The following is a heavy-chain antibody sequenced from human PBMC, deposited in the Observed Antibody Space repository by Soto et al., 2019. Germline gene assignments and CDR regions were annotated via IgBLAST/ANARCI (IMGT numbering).Heavy chain of an antibody. CDR1: GFTFSDSA. V-gene: IGHV3-73*01. Sequence: GGSLRLSCAASGFTFSDSAMHWVRQASGKGLEWVGRIRSKALSYATAYAASVQGRFTISRDDSENTAYLQMNSLKTEDTAVYYCALPGYMFSNEYDIWGQGTLVTVSS. J-gene: IGHJ3*02. CDR2: IRSKALSYAT. CDR3: ALPGYMFSNEYDI. D-gene: IGHD3-10*02.